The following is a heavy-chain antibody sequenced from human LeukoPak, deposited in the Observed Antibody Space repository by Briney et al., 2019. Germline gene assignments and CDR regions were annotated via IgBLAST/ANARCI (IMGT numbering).Heavy chain of an antibody. Sequence: GGSLRLSCAASGFTFSSYSMNWVRQAPGKGLEWVSSISSSSSYIYYADSVKGRFTISRDNAKNSLYLQMNSLRAEDTAVYYCARAGYCSGGSCYSFHYYYYMDVWGKGTTVTISS. CDR2: ISSSSSYI. J-gene: IGHJ6*03. D-gene: IGHD2-15*01. V-gene: IGHV3-21*01. CDR1: GFTFSSYS. CDR3: ARAGYCSGGSCYSFHYYYYMDV.